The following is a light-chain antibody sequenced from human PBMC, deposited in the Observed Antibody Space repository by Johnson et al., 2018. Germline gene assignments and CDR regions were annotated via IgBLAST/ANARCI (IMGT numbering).Light chain of an antibody. Sequence: QSVLTQPPSVSAAPGQKVTISCSGSSSNIGNNYVSWYQQLPGTAPTLLIYENNKRPSGIPDRFSGSKSGPSATLGITGLQTGDEADYYYGTWDSSLSAGNVFGTGTKVTVL. J-gene: IGLJ1*01. CDR3: GTWDSSLSAGNV. V-gene: IGLV1-51*02. CDR1: SSNIGNNY. CDR2: ENN.